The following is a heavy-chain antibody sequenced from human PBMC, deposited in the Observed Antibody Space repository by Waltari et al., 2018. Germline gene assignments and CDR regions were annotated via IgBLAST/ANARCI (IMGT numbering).Heavy chain of an antibody. CDR3: ARDPAGTELVTDY. J-gene: IGHJ4*02. V-gene: IGHV3-7*03. D-gene: IGHD1-26*01. CDR2: IKQDGSEK. Sequence: EVQLVASGGGLVQPGGSLSLSCAASGFTFSSYWMSLVRPAPGKGLEWVANIKQDGSEKYYVDSVKGRFTISRDNAKNSLYLQMNSLRAEDTAVYYCARDPAGTELVTDYWGQGTLVTVSS. CDR1: GFTFSSYW.